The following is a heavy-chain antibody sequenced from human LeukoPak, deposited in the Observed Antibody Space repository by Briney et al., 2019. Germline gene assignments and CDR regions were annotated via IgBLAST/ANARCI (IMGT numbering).Heavy chain of an antibody. CDR2: ISWDGGST. CDR3: ARQNSSPFDY. CDR1: GFTFDDYA. D-gene: IGHD6-19*01. Sequence: GGSLRLSCAASGFTFDDYAMHWVRQAPGKGLEWVSLISWDGGSTYYADSVKGRFTISRDNSKNSLYLQMNSLRAEDTAVYYCARQNSSPFDYWGQGTLVTVSS. V-gene: IGHV3-43D*03. J-gene: IGHJ4*02.